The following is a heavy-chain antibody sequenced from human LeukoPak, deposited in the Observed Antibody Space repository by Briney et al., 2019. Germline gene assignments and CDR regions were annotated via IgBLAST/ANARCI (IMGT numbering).Heavy chain of an antibody. D-gene: IGHD3-22*01. CDR2: ISGSGGST. V-gene: IGHV3-23*01. CDR3: AKGSGSYYDSSGYTDY. Sequence: GGSLRLSCAASGFTFSSYAMSWVRQAPGKGLEWVSAISGSGGSTYYADSVKGRFTISRDNSKNTLYLQMNSLRAEGTAVYYCAKGSGSYYDSSGYTDYWGQGTLVTVSS. CDR1: GFTFSSYA. J-gene: IGHJ4*02.